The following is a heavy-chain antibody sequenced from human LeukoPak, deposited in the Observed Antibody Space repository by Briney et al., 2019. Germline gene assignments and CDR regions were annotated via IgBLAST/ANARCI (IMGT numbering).Heavy chain of an antibody. J-gene: IGHJ3*01. D-gene: IGHD6-19*01. CDR2: ISYDGSNE. V-gene: IGHV3-30*18. Sequence: TGGSLRLSCAASGFTFSSYGMHWVRQAPGKGLEWVAVISYDGSNEYYADSVKGRFTISRDNSKNTLYLQMNSLRAEDTAVYYCAKLGYSSGWYDFQIDAFDFWGQGTMVTVSS. CDR1: GFTFSSYG. CDR3: AKLGYSSGWYDFQIDAFDF.